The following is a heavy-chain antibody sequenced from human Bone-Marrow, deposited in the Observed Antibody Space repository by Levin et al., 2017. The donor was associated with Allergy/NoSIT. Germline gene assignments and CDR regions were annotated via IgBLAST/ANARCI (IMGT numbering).Heavy chain of an antibody. Sequence: GGSLRLSCAASGFTFSSYAMSWVRQAPGKGLEWVSAISGSGGSTYYADSVKGRFTISRDNSKNTLYLQMNSLRAEDTAVYYCAKDPQTKYSSSWYFPEFDYWGQGTLVTVSS. D-gene: IGHD6-13*01. J-gene: IGHJ4*02. CDR1: GFTFSSYA. CDR2: ISGSGGST. V-gene: IGHV3-23*01. CDR3: AKDPQTKYSSSWYFPEFDY.